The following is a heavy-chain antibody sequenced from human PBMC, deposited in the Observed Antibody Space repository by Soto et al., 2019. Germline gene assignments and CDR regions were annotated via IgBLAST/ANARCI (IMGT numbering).Heavy chain of an antibody. J-gene: IGHJ4*02. CDR2: ISGSGGNT. V-gene: IGHV3-23*01. Sequence: GGSLRLSCAASGFTFSSYAMSWVRQAPGKGLEWVSAISGSGGNTYYADSVKGRFTISRDNSKNTLYLQMNSLRAEDTAVYDCAKILDGGATTSGFDYWGQGTLVTVSS. D-gene: IGHD1-26*01. CDR1: GFTFSSYA. CDR3: AKILDGGATTSGFDY.